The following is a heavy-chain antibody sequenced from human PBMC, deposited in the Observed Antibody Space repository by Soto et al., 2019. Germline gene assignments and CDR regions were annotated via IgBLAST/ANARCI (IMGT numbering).Heavy chain of an antibody. V-gene: IGHV1-8*01. CDR2: MNPNSGNT. Sequence: ASVKVSCKASGYTFSSYDSNWVRQATGQGLEWMGWMNPNSGNTGYAQKFQGRVTMTRNTSISTAYMELSSLRSEDTAVYYCARGKGFLEWLLYYYMDVWGKRPTVTVSS. J-gene: IGHJ6*03. D-gene: IGHD3-3*01. CDR1: GYTFSSYD. CDR3: ARGKGFLEWLLYYYMDV.